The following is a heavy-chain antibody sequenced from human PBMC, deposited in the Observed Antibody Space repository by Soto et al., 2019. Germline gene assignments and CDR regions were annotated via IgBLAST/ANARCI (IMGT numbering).Heavy chain of an antibody. D-gene: IGHD6-6*01. J-gene: IGHJ4*02. CDR1: GYTFTGYY. Sequence: ASVKVSCKASGYTFTGYYMHWVRQAPGQGLEWMGWINPNSGGTNYAPNLQGRVSMTTDTSTSTAYMELRSLSSDDTAVYYCTRDGLHRTSSITFDYWGQGALVTVSS. CDR3: TRDGLHRTSSITFDY. V-gene: IGHV1-2*02. CDR2: INPNSGGT.